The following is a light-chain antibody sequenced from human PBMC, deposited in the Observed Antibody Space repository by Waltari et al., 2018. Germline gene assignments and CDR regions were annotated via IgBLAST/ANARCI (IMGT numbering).Light chain of an antibody. V-gene: IGLV2-14*01. CDR1: SSDVGGYNY. J-gene: IGLJ1*01. CDR2: EVS. Sequence: QSALPQPASVSGSPGQSITISCTGPSSDVGGYNYVSWYQQHPGKAPKLMIYEVSNRPSGVSNRFSGSKSGNTASLTISGLQAEDEADYYCSSYTSSSTRVFGTGTKVTVL. CDR3: SSYTSSSTRV.